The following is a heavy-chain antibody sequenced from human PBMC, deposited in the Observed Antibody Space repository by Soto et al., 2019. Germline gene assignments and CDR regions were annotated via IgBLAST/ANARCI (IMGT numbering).Heavy chain of an antibody. CDR2: ISYDGSNK. CDR1: GFTFSSYA. Sequence: QVQLVESGGGVVQPGRSLRLSCAASGFTFSSYAMHWVRQAPGKGLEWVAVISYDGSNKYYADSVKGRFTISRDNSKNPLYLQMNSLRAEDTAVYYCARYMLGATDFDYWGQGTLVTVSS. J-gene: IGHJ4*02. CDR3: ARYMLGATDFDY. D-gene: IGHD1-26*01. V-gene: IGHV3-30-3*01.